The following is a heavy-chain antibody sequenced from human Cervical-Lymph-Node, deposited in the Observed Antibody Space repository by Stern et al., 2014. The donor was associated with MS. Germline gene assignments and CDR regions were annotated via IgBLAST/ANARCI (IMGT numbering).Heavy chain of an antibody. CDR2: IYYSGST. Sequence: QVQLQESGPGLVKPSQTLSLTCTVSGGSISSGGYYWSWIRQHPGKGLEWIRYIYYSGSTYYNQSLKSRVTISVDTSKNQFSLKLSSVTAADTAVYYCARGRDGYKSHFDYWGQGTLFTVSS. CDR1: GGSISSGGYY. D-gene: IGHD5-24*01. V-gene: IGHV4-31*03. J-gene: IGHJ4*02. CDR3: ARGRDGYKSHFDY.